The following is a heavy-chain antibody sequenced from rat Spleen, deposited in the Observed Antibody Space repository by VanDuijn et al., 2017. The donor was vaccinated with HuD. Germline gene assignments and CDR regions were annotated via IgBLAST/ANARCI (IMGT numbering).Heavy chain of an antibody. CDR3: ARSYGGYTQHWFPY. CDR2: IWDNGNT. D-gene: IGHD1-11*01. V-gene: IGHV2-13*01. CDR1: GFSLTTNS. Sequence: QVQLKESGPGLVQPSQTLSLTCTVSGFSLTTNSVHWVRQPPGKGLEWRGVIWDNGNTNYNSALKSRLSISTYPSKSQLFFTMSSLQTDDAAIFFCARSYGGYTQHWFPYWGQGTLVTVSS. J-gene: IGHJ3*01.